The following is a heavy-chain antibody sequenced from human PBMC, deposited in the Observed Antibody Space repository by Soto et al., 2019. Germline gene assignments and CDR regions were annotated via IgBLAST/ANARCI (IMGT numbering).Heavy chain of an antibody. CDR1: GYTFTSYG. D-gene: IGHD6-13*01. V-gene: IGHV1-18*01. CDR3: ARTDSRPQDFDY. CDR2: ISAYNGNT. Sequence: QVQLVQSGAEVKKPGASVKVSCKASGYTFTSYGITWVRQAPGQGLEWMGWISAYNGNTNYAQKLQGRVTMTTYTLTSAAYMELRSLTSDDTAVYYCARTDSRPQDFDYWGQGTLVTVSS. J-gene: IGHJ4*02.